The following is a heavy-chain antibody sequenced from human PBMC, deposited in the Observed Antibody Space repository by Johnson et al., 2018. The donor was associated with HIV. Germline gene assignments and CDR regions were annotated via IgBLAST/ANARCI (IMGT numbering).Heavy chain of an antibody. CDR1: GFTFSSFA. J-gene: IGHJ3*02. D-gene: IGHD6-6*01. CDR3: ARDAGSSSSWGAFDI. V-gene: IGHV3-30-3*01. CDR2: ISYDGSNK. Sequence: QVQLMESGGGVVQPGRSLRLSCAASGFTFSSFAMHWVRQAPGKGLEWVAVISYDGSNKYYADSVKGRFTISRYNSKNTLYLQMNSLRAEDTAVYYCARDAGSSSSWGAFDIWGQGTMVTVSS.